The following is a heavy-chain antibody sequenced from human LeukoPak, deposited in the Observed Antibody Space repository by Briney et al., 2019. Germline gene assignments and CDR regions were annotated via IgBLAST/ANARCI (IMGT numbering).Heavy chain of an antibody. J-gene: IGHJ4*02. CDR2: IYNSGST. V-gene: IGHV4-30-4*07. Sequence: SETLSLTCAVFGGSISSGTYSWTWMRQPPGKGLEWIGYIYNSGSTFNNPSLNSRVTISVDTSKNQFSLKLTSVTAADTAVYYCARDRYYYNSSGGRGLDYWGQGTLVTVSS. CDR3: ARDRYYYNSSGGRGLDY. D-gene: IGHD3-22*01. CDR1: GGSISSGTYS.